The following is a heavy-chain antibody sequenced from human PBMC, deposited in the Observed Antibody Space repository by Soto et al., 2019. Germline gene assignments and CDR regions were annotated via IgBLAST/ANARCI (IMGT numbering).Heavy chain of an antibody. J-gene: IGHJ4*02. V-gene: IGHV3-30*18. CDR1: GFTFSSYG. CDR3: AKDFYPLVVVTYYFDY. Sequence: VQLVESGGGVVQPGRSLRLSCTASGFTFSSYGMHWVRQAPGKGLEWVGVISYDGSNKYYADSVKGRITLSRDNSKNMLYLQMNSLRAEDTAVYYCAKDFYPLVVVTYYFDYWGQGALVTVSS. CDR2: ISYDGSNK. D-gene: IGHD2-21*02.